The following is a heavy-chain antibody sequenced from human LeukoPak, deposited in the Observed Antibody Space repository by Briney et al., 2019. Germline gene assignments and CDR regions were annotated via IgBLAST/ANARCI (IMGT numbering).Heavy chain of an antibody. CDR1: GFTFSSYW. V-gene: IGHV3-7*01. Sequence: GXSLRLSCAASGFTFSSYWMSWVRQAPGKGLEWVANIKQDGSEKYYVDSVKGRFTISRDNAKNSLYLQMNSLRAEDTAVYYCARVIPVAGDDAFDIWGQGTMVTVSS. CDR3: ARVIPVAGDDAFDI. J-gene: IGHJ3*02. CDR2: IKQDGSEK. D-gene: IGHD6-19*01.